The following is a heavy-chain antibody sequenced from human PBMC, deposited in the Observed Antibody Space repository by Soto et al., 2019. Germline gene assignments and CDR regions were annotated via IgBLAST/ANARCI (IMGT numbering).Heavy chain of an antibody. Sequence: EVQLLESGGGLVKPGGSLRLSCAASGFTFSSYSMNWVRQAPGKGLEWVSSISSSSSYIYYADSVKGRFTISRDNAKNSLYLQMNSRRAEDTAVYYGARGIGYGDYGYWGQGTLVTVSS. CDR2: ISSSSSYI. CDR3: ARGIGYGDYGY. D-gene: IGHD4-17*01. V-gene: IGHV3-21*01. J-gene: IGHJ4*02. CDR1: GFTFSSYS.